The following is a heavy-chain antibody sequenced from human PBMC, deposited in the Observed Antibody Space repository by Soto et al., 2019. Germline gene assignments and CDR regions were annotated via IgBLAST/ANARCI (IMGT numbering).Heavy chain of an antibody. D-gene: IGHD6-19*01. J-gene: IGHJ6*02. V-gene: IGHV4-39*01. CDR3: ANPRYSSGWYTPYYYYYGMDV. Sequence: SETLSLTCTVSGGSISSSSYYWGWIRQPPGKGLEWIGSIYYSGSTYYNPSLKSRVTISVDTSKNQFSLKLSSVTAADTAVYYCANPRYSSGWYTPYYYYYGMDVWGQGTTVT. CDR2: IYYSGST. CDR1: GGSISSSSYY.